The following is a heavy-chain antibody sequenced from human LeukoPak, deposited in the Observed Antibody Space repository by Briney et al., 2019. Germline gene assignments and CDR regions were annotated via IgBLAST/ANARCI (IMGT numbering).Heavy chain of an antibody. V-gene: IGHV3-53*01. D-gene: IGHD3-22*01. J-gene: IGHJ4*02. CDR1: GFTFSSYA. Sequence: PGGSLRLSCAASGFTFSSYAMSWVRQAPGKGLEWVSVIYSGGSTYYADSVKGRFTISRDNSKNTLYLQMNSLRAEDTAVYYCARAFYDSSGYYYFYWGQGTLVTVSS. CDR3: ARAFYDSSGYYYFY. CDR2: IYSGGST.